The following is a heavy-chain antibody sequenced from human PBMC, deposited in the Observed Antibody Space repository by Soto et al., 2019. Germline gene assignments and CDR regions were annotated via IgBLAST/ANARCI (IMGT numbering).Heavy chain of an antibody. D-gene: IGHD2-21*02. Sequence: QVQLVESGGGVVQPGTSLRLYCAANGFTLSDYGMHWLRHPPVKGLEWVAVSWHDGSIKYYEDSVKGRLTSSRDNSNKMLYLQMSSLRAEDKSTYYWASETARGDTYVKVFDYWGHGTLVTVSA. V-gene: IGHV3-33*01. J-gene: IGHJ4*01. CDR3: ASETARGDTYVKVFDY. CDR2: SWHDGSIK. CDR1: GFTLSDYG.